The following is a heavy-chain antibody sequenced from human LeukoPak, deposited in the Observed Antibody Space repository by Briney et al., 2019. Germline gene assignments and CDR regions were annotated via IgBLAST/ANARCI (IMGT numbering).Heavy chain of an antibody. D-gene: IGHD6-19*01. CDR3: ARVSKSTVAGTHYYYYYYMDV. CDR1: GYTFTGYY. J-gene: IGHJ6*03. Sequence: ASVKVSCKASGYTFTGYYMHWVRQAPGQGLEWMGWINPNSGGTNYAQKFQGRVTMTRDTSISTAYMELSSLRSEDTAVYYCARVSKSTVAGTHYYYYYYMDVWGKGTTVTISS. V-gene: IGHV1-2*02. CDR2: INPNSGGT.